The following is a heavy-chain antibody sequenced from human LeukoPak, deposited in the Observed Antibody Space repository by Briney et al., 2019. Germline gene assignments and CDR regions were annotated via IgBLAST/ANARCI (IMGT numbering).Heavy chain of an antibody. D-gene: IGHD3-22*01. V-gene: IGHV4-59*01. Sequence: SETLSLTCTVSGDSISSYYWSWIRQPPGKGLEWIGYIYYSGSTNYNPSLKSRVTISLDTSKNQFSLKLTSVTAADTAVYYCVRDAYDSVSWFDPWGQGTLVTVSS. CDR3: VRDAYDSVSWFDP. CDR1: GDSISSYY. CDR2: IYYSGST. J-gene: IGHJ5*02.